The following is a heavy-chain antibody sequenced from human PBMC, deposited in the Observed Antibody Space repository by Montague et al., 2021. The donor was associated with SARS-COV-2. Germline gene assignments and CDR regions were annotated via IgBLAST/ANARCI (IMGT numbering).Heavy chain of an antibody. CDR2: VYYSGST. Sequence: SETLSLTCSVSGGSISTSNYYWGWIRQPPGKGLEWIGSVYYSGSTYYNPPLKSRVTVSVDTSKNQFSLKISSVTAADTAVYFCAERSASSPFDHWGQGTLVTVSS. V-gene: IGHV4-39*01. D-gene: IGHD6-13*01. CDR1: GGSISTSNYY. CDR3: AERSASSPFDH. J-gene: IGHJ4*02.